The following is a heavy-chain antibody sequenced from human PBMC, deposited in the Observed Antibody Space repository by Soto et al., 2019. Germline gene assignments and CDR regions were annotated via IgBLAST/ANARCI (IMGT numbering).Heavy chain of an antibody. V-gene: IGHV1-18*01. Sequence: ASVKVSCKASGFTFTSSAMQWVRQARGQGLEWMGWISAYNGNTNYAQKFQGRVTMTIDTSTSTAYMELRSLRSDDTAVYYCARGDYGDYWGQGTLATVSS. CDR1: GFTFTSSA. J-gene: IGHJ4*02. CDR2: ISAYNGNT. CDR3: ARGDYGDY.